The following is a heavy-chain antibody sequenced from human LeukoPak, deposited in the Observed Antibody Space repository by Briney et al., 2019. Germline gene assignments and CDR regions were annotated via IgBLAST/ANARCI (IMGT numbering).Heavy chain of an antibody. J-gene: IGHJ6*02. Sequence: GGSLRLSCVGSGFTSIAYALTWARQAPGKGLEWVSGISGGGVTTYYADSVKGRFTISRDNSKNTLYLQMNSLRADDTAIYYCARNQQLGGHSYYYYGMDVWGQGTTVTVPS. CDR3: ARNQQLGGHSYYYYGMDV. CDR2: ISGGGVTT. D-gene: IGHD3-16*01. CDR1: GFTSIAYA. V-gene: IGHV3-23*01.